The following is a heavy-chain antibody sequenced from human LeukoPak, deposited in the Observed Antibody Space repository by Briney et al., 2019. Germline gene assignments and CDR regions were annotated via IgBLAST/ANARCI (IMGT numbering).Heavy chain of an antibody. D-gene: IGHD1-26*01. CDR1: GFTFSSYA. V-gene: IGHV3-30-3*01. CDR3: ARTRLLGDDASDI. CDR2: ISYDGSNK. Sequence: GGSLRLSCAASGFTFSSYAMHWVRQAPGKGLEWVAVISYDGSNKYYADSVKGRFTISRDNSKNTLYLQMNSLRAEDTAVYYCARTRLLGDDASDIWGQGTMVTVSS. J-gene: IGHJ3*02.